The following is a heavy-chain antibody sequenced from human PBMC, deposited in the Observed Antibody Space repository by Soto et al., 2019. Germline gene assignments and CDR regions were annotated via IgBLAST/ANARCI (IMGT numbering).Heavy chain of an antibody. J-gene: IGHJ4*02. CDR3: ARSPRSRSLSDV. D-gene: IGHD6-19*01. Sequence: GESLKISCQCSGYTFSNFWIGWVRQLPGQGLEWMGIIYPGDHETRYSPSFLGKVTISAEKPINTAYLQWSSLEASDSAFYFCARSPRSRSLSDVWAQAALVTVSS. CDR1: GYTFSNFW. CDR2: IYPGDHET. V-gene: IGHV5-51*01.